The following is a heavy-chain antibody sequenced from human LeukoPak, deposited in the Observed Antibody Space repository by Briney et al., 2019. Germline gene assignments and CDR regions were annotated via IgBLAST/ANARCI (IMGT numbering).Heavy chain of an antibody. CDR1: GFSLSGYW. V-gene: IGHV3-7*01. CDR2: LHADGVEQ. J-gene: IGHJ4*02. D-gene: IGHD5-18*01. CDR3: ARGGYSFDY. Sequence: GGSLRLSCAASGFSLSGYWMTWVRQAPGKGLEWVARLHADGVEQNYVDSVTGRFTMSRDNAKNSLDLQMDSLRVEDTAVYYCARGGYSFDYLGQGTLVAVSS.